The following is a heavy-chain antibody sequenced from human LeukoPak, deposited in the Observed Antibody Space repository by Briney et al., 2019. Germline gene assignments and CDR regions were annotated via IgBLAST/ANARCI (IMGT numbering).Heavy chain of an antibody. Sequence: ASVKVSCKASGYTFTGYYMHWVRQAPGQGLEWMGWINPNSGGTNYAQKFQGRVTMTRDTSISTAYMELSRLRSDDTAVYYCARVLNYYDSSGYVDYWGQGTLVTVSS. D-gene: IGHD3-22*01. CDR1: GYTFTGYY. V-gene: IGHV1-2*02. CDR2: INPNSGGT. J-gene: IGHJ4*02. CDR3: ARVLNYYDSSGYVDY.